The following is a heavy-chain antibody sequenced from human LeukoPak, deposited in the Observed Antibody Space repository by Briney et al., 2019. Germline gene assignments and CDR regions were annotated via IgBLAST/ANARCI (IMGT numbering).Heavy chain of an antibody. CDR2: INPSGGST. Sequence: ASVKVSRKASGYTFTSYYMHWVRQAPGQGLEWMGIINPSGGSTSYAQKFQGRVTMTRDMSTSTVYMELSSLRSEDTAVYYCAREGLGSGAYGGIDYWGQGTLVTVSS. J-gene: IGHJ4*02. D-gene: IGHD1-26*01. CDR1: GYTFTSYY. V-gene: IGHV1-46*01. CDR3: AREGLGSGAYGGIDY.